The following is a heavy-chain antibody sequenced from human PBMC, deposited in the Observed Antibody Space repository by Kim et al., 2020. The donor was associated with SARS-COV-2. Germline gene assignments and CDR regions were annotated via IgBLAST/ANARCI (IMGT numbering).Heavy chain of an antibody. CDR1: GGTFSIYA. Sequence: SVKVSCKASGGTFSIYAISWVRQAPGQGLEWMGGIIPIFGTANYAQKFQGRVTITADESTSTAYMELSSLRSEDTAVYYCARAAIGGYSYGYHYYYMDVWSKGTTVTVSS. D-gene: IGHD5-18*01. V-gene: IGHV1-69*13. CDR3: ARAAIGGYSYGYHYYYMDV. J-gene: IGHJ6*03. CDR2: IIPIFGTA.